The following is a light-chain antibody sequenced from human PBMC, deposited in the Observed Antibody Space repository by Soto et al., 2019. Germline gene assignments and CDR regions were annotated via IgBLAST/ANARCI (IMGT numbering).Light chain of an antibody. J-gene: IGKJ1*01. V-gene: IGKV1-27*01. Sequence: DIQMTQSPSSLSASVGDRVTITCRASQGMSNYLAWYQQKPGKVPKLLIYAASTLQSGVPSRFSGSGSGTDFTLTIRSLHPEDVATYYCQKYNSAPLRFGQGTKVEIK. CDR1: QGMSNY. CDR3: QKYNSAPLR. CDR2: AAS.